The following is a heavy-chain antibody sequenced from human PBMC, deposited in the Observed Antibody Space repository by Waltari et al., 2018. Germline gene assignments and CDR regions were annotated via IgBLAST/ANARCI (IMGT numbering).Heavy chain of an antibody. Sequence: QVQLVQSGAEVKKPGASVKVSCKASGYTFTSYAMHWVRQAPGQRLEWMGWINAGNGNTKYSQKFQGRVTITADKSTSTAYMELSSLRSEDTAVYYCARGVVVPAAQDYYGMDVWGQGTTVTVSS. D-gene: IGHD2-2*01. CDR1: GYTFTSYA. J-gene: IGHJ6*02. V-gene: IGHV1-3*01. CDR2: INAGNGNT. CDR3: ARGVVVPAAQDYYGMDV.